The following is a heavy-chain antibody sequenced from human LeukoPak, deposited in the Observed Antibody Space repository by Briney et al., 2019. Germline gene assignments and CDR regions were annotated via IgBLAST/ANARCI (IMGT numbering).Heavy chain of an antibody. CDR2: TRYEGNNK. J-gene: IGHJ4*02. V-gene: IGHV3-30*02. CDR1: GFNFKTYG. D-gene: IGHD2-15*01. Sequence: GGSLRLSCAASGFNFKTYGMHWVRQAPGKGLEWVAFTRYEGNNKYYADSMKGRFTISRDNSKNTLYLQMNSLRPEDTAVYYCAKRLVVVAASPFDYWGQGTLVTVSS. CDR3: AKRLVVVAASPFDY.